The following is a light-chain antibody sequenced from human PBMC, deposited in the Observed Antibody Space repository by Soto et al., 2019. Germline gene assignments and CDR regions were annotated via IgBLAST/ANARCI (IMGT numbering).Light chain of an antibody. V-gene: IGKV3-11*01. CDR3: QQRSNWRIT. CDR1: QSVSSY. J-gene: IGKJ5*01. Sequence: EIVLTQSPATLSLSPGERATLSCRASQSVSSYLALYQQKPGQAPRLLIYDASHRATGIPARFSGSGSGTDFTLTISSLEPEDFAVYYCQQRSNWRITFGQGTRLEIK. CDR2: DAS.